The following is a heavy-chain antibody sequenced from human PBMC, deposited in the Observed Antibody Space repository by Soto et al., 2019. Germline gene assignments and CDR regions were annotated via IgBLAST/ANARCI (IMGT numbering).Heavy chain of an antibody. D-gene: IGHD1-26*01. V-gene: IGHV5-10-1*01. CDR3: ARIVGATTYNWFDP. Sequence: GESLKISCKGCGYRFISHWISWVRQMPGKGLEWMGRIDPSDSYTNYSPSFQGHVTISADKSISTAYLQWSSLKASDTAMYYCARIVGATTYNWFDPWGQGTLVTVSS. CDR1: GYRFISHW. J-gene: IGHJ5*02. CDR2: IDPSDSYT.